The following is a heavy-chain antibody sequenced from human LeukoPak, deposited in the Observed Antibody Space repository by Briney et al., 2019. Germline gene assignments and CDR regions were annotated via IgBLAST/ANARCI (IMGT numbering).Heavy chain of an antibody. J-gene: IGHJ5*02. CDR3: TRMSSEAPGLPDL. V-gene: IGHV3-74*01. CDR2: LSPDGSST. Sequence: GGSLRLSCAASGFTFSSYWMQGVRQAPGKGRVWVSRLSPDGSSTTSADSVKGRFTISRDNAKNTLYLQIGSLRADDTAVYYCTRMSSEAPGLPDLWGQGTLVTVSS. D-gene: IGHD3-22*01. CDR1: GFTFSSYW.